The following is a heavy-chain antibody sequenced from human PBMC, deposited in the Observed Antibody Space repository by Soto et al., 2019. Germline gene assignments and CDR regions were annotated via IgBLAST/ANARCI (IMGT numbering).Heavy chain of an antibody. CDR2: IASSSWNI. D-gene: IGHD2-2*01. CDR3: ARGPSTAAPLSDWYFDL. V-gene: IGHV3-48*02. CDR1: GFTFSSYS. Sequence: GGSLRLSCAASGFTFSSYSMNWVRQAPGKGLEWISYIASSSWNIYYVDTVKGRFTISRDNAKNSLFLQMNSLRDEDTAVYYCARGPSTAAPLSDWYFDLWGRGTLVTVSS. J-gene: IGHJ2*01.